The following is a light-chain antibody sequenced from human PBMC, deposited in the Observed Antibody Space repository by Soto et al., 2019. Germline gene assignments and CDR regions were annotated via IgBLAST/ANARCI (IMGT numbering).Light chain of an antibody. J-gene: IGLJ3*02. Sequence: QSALTQPASVSGSPGQSITIPCSGRSSDLGGLNYVSWYQQHPGKVPKLINYKVDNRPSGISDRFSASKSGNTASLTISGPQAEDEAHYYCSSYTTVPSPQWVFAGGTKVTLL. V-gene: IGLV2-14*01. CDR3: SSYTTVPSPQWV. CDR1: SSDLGGLNY. CDR2: KVD.